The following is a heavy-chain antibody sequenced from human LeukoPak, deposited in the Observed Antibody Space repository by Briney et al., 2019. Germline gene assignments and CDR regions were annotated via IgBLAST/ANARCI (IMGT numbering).Heavy chain of an antibody. CDR2: IRWKSGSI. CDR1: GFSFDDYA. CDR3: AREGRRDSRYYYYGMDV. J-gene: IGHJ6*02. Sequence: PGGSLRLSCVASGFSFDDYAINWVRQAPGKGLEWVSGIRWKSGSIAYADSVKGRFTISRDNSKNTLYLQMNSLRAEDTAVYYCAREGRRDSRYYYYGMDVWGQGTTVTVSS. V-gene: IGHV3-9*01.